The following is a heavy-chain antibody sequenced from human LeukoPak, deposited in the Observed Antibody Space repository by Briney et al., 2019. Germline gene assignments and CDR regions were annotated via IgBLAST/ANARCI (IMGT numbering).Heavy chain of an antibody. J-gene: IGHJ5*02. D-gene: IGHD3-22*01. CDR2: FYGSGST. CDR1: GGSISSSNYY. Sequence: SETLSLTCTVSGGSISSSNYYWGWIRQPPGKGLEWIGNFYGSGSTYYNPSLKSRVIILVDTSKNQFSLKLSSVTAADTAVYYCARVLLRGYYDSSGSGNWFDPWGQGTLVTVSS. V-gene: IGHV4-39*07. CDR3: ARVLLRGYYDSSGSGNWFDP.